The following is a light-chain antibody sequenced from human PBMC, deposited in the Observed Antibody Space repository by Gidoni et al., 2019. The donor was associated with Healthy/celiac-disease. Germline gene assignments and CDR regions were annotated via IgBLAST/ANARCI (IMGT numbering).Light chain of an antibody. Sequence: IVLTQSPATLSLSPGERATLSCRASQSVRSYLAWYQQKPGQAPRLLIYDASNRATGIPARFSGSGSGTDFTRTISSLEPEDFAVYYGQQRSNWPQITFGQXTRLEIK. CDR2: DAS. V-gene: IGKV3-11*01. CDR3: QQRSNWPQIT. J-gene: IGKJ5*01. CDR1: QSVRSY.